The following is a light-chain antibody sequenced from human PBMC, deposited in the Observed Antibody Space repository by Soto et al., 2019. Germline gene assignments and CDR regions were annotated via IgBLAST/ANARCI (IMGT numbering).Light chain of an antibody. Sequence: EIVMTQYPATLSVSPGERATLSCRASQSVSSNVAWYQQKPGQAPRLLIYGASTRATGIPARFSGSGSGTEFTLTISSLQSEDFAVHYCRQDGTWWTFGQGTNVEIK. J-gene: IGKJ1*01. V-gene: IGKV3-15*01. CDR1: QSVSSN. CDR2: GAS. CDR3: RQDGTWWT.